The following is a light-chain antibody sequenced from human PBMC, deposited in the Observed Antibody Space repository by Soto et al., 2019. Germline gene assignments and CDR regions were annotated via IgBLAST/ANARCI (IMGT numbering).Light chain of an antibody. CDR2: LEGSGSY. V-gene: IGLV4-60*02. CDR3: DTWESNTHAV. Sequence: QLVLTQSSSASASLGSSVKLTCTLSSGHSSYIIAWHQQQPGKAPRYLMKLEGSGSYNKGSGVPDRFSGSSSGADRYLTISNLQFEDEADYYCDTWESNTHAVFGGGTKVTVL. J-gene: IGLJ3*02. CDR1: SGHSSYI.